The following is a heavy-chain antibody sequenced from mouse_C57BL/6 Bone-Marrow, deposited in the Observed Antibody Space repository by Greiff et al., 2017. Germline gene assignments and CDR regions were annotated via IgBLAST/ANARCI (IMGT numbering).Heavy chain of an antibody. Sequence: VQLQQPGAELVRPGASVKLSCTASGFNIKDDYMHWVKQRPEQGLEWIGWIDPENGDTEYASKFQGKATITADPSSNTAYLQLSSLTSEDTAVYYCTSGGRDYWGQGTSVTVSS. J-gene: IGHJ4*01. V-gene: IGHV14-4*01. CDR1: GFNIKDDY. CDR2: IDPENGDT. CDR3: TSGGRDY.